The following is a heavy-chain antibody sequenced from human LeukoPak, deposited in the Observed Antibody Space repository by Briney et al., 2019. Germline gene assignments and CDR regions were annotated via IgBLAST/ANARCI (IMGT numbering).Heavy chain of an antibody. D-gene: IGHD3-3*01. Sequence: SETLSLTCTVSGGSISSGSYYWSWIRQPAGKGLEWIGRIYTSGSTNYNPSLKSRVTISVDTSKNQFSLKLSSVTAADTAVYYCARGEGYYDFWSGYIEYFQHWGQGTLVTASS. J-gene: IGHJ1*01. V-gene: IGHV4-61*02. CDR3: ARGEGYYDFWSGYIEYFQH. CDR2: IYTSGST. CDR1: GGSISSGSYY.